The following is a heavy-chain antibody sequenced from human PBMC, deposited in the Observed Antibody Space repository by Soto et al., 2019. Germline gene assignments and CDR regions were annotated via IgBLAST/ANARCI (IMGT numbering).Heavy chain of an antibody. D-gene: IGHD2-2*02. CDR2: IDPSDSYT. J-gene: IGHJ6*02. V-gene: IGHV5-10-1*01. CDR1: GYSFTSYW. CDR3: ARVIPTQNYYYYYGMDV. Sequence: GESLKISCKGSGYSFTSYWISWVRQMPGKGLEWMGRIDPSDSYTNYSPSFQGHVTISADKSISTAYLQWSSLKASDTAMYYCARVIPTQNYYYYYGMDVWGQGTTVTVS.